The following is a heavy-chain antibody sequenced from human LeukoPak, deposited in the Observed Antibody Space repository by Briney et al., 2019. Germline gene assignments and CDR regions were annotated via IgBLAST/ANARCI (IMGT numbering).Heavy chain of an antibody. D-gene: IGHD5-12*01. CDR2: IRYDGSHK. J-gene: IGHJ4*02. CDR1: GFTFSNYG. V-gene: IGHV3-30*02. CDR3: ARDRGYSGCHYY. Sequence: GGSLRLSCAASGFTFSNYGMHWVRQAPGKGLEWVAFIRYDGSHKYYADSLKGRFTISRDNSKNTLYLQMNSLRAEDTAVYYCARDRGYSGCHYYWGQGTLVTVSS.